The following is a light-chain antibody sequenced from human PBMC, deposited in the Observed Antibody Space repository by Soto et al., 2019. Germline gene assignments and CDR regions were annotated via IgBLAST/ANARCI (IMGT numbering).Light chain of an antibody. V-gene: IGKV3D-15*01. CDR3: QQYNNWPRT. J-gene: IGKJ3*01. CDR1: QSVSSN. CDR2: GVS. Sequence: IVMTQSPATLSVSPGERATLSCRASQSVSSNLAWYQQKPGQAPRLLLYGVSTRATGIPARFSGSGFGTEFTLTISSLQSEDFAVYYCQQYNNWPRTFGPGTKVDFK.